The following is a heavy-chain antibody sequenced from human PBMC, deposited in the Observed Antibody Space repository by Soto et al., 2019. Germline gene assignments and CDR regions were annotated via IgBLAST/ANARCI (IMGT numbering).Heavy chain of an antibody. Sequence: QLQLQESGPGLVKPSETLSLTCSVSGGSSSSTSYHWVWIRQPPGKGLEWIGSLDYNGATLYNPSLKSRVIISADTSKNQFSLKVNSVTAADTALYYCARNYYDGSGLFYWGQGTLVTVSS. CDR3: ARNYYDGSGLFY. D-gene: IGHD3-22*01. CDR2: LDYNGAT. V-gene: IGHV4-39*01. J-gene: IGHJ4*02. CDR1: GGSSSSTSYH.